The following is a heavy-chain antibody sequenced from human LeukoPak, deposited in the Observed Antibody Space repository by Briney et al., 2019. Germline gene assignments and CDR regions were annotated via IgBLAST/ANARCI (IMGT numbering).Heavy chain of an antibody. Sequence: ASVKVSCKASGYTFSDHYMHWVRQAPGQGLEWMGWINPKSGGTHYAQKFQGRVTVTRDTSVNTAYMEVSSLRSDDTAVYYCARVEGIAAAVVYWGQGTLVTVSS. CDR2: INPKSGGT. CDR3: ARVEGIAAAVVY. J-gene: IGHJ4*02. CDR1: GYTFSDHY. V-gene: IGHV1-2*02. D-gene: IGHD6-13*01.